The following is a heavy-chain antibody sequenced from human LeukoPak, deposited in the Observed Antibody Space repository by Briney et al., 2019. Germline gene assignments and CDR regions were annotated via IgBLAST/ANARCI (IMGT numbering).Heavy chain of an antibody. V-gene: IGHV4-30-2*01. Sequence: SETLSLTCAVSGGSISSGGYSWSWIRQPPGKGLEWIGYIYHSGSTYYNPSLKSRVTISVDRSKNQFSLKLSSVTAADTAVYYCARDNPCGDYGVAWGQGTLVTVSS. CDR2: IYHSGST. D-gene: IGHD4-17*01. CDR3: ARDNPCGDYGVA. J-gene: IGHJ4*02. CDR1: GGSISSGGYS.